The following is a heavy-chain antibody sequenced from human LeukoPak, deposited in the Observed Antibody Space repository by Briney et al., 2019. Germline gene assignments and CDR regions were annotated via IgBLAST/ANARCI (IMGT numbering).Heavy chain of an antibody. CDR3: MGGRGWLPEN. CDR2: IKQDGTET. V-gene: IGHV3-7*01. Sequence: PGGSLRLSCAASGFTFSDYSMNWVRQAPGKGLEWVAIIKQDGTETFYVDSVKGRFTISRDNVKNSLYLQMNSLRIEDAAVYYCMGGRGWLPENWGQGTLVTVSS. CDR1: GFTFSDYS. J-gene: IGHJ4*02. D-gene: IGHD3-22*01.